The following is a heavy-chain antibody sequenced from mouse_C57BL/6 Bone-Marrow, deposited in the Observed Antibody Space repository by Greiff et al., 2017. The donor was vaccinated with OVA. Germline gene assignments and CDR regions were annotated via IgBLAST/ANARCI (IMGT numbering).Heavy chain of an antibody. D-gene: IGHD2-4*01. CDR1: GYTFTSYW. CDR2: IDPSDSYT. Sequence: QVQLQQPGAELVMPGASVKLSCKASGYTFTSYWMHWVKQRPGQGLEWIGEIDPSDSYTNYNQKFQGKSTLTVDKSSSTAYMQLSSLTSEDSAVYYCARSGYDYEDYWGQGTTLTVSS. CDR3: ARSGYDYEDY. J-gene: IGHJ2*01. V-gene: IGHV1-69*01.